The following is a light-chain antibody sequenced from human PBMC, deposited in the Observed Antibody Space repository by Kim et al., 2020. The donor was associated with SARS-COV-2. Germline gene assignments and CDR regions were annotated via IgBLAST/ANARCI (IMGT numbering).Light chain of an antibody. J-gene: IGKJ4*01. CDR1: QSASVY. CDR3: QQSYRTPLT. CDR2: GAS. Sequence: SASLGDTVTITRRARQSASVYVNWYQQKPGKAPRLLIYGASSLQSWVPSRFSGSGSGTDFTLTISSLQPEDFATYYCQQSYRTPLTFGGGTKLEI. V-gene: IGKV1-39*01.